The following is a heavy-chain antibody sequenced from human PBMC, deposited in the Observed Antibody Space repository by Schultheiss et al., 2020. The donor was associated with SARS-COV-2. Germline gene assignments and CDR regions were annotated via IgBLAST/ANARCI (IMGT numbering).Heavy chain of an antibody. D-gene: IGHD3-10*01. Sequence: GGSLRLSCAVSGGSISSSNWWSWVRQPPGKGLEWVAVISYDGSNKYYADSVKGRFTISRDNSKNTLYLQMNSLRAEDTAVYYCARSPMVRGVILYDYYYYGMDVWGQGTTVTVSS. CDR3: ARSPMVRGVILYDYYYYGMDV. V-gene: IGHV3-30*03. CDR1: GGSISSSN. CDR2: ISYDGSNK. J-gene: IGHJ6*02.